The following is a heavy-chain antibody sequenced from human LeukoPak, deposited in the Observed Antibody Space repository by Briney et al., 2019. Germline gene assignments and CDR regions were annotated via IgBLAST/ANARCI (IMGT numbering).Heavy chain of an antibody. V-gene: IGHV3-20*04. D-gene: IGHD2-21*01. CDR1: GFTFDDYG. CDR3: ASWRLLFDY. CDR2: INWNGGST. Sequence: GGSLRLSCAASGFTFDDYGMSWVRQAPGKGLQWVSGINWNGGSTGYADSVKGRFTISRDSAKKSLYLQMNSLRAEDTAVYYCASWRLLFDYWGQGTLVTVSS. J-gene: IGHJ4*02.